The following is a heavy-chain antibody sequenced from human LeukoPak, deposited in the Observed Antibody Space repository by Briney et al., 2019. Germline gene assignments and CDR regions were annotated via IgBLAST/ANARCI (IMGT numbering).Heavy chain of an antibody. V-gene: IGHV4-59*12. CDR2: IYYSGST. D-gene: IGHD4-17*01. CDR3: ARGVTTVTPEGYFDY. CDR1: GGSISSYY. Sequence: PSETLSLTCTVSGGSISSYYWSWIRQPPGKGLEWIGYIYYSGSTNYNPSLKSRVTISVDTSKNQFSLKLSSVTAADTAVYYCARGVTTVTPEGYFDYWGQGTLVTVSS. J-gene: IGHJ4*02.